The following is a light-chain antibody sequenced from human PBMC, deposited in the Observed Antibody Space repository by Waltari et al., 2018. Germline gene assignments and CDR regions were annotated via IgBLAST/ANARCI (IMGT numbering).Light chain of an antibody. Sequence: EIVLTQSPATLSLSPGESATPPCRASQSVSVYLAWYQQKPGQAPRLLIFDASSRATGIPARFSGSGSGTDFTLTISSLEPEDFAVYYCQQRSNGLTFGGGTRVEIK. CDR1: QSVSVY. CDR2: DAS. V-gene: IGKV3-11*01. CDR3: QQRSNGLT. J-gene: IGKJ4*01.